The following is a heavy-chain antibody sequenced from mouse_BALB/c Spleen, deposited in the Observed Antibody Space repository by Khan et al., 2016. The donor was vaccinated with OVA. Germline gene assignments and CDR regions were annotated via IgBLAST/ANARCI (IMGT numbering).Heavy chain of an antibody. Sequence: VRLQQSGAELVKPGASVKLSCTLSGFNIKDTYMHWVKQRPEQGLEWIGRIDPANGNTKYDPKFQGKATITADTSSNTAYLQLSSLTSEDTAVYYCATYYYGSSRYFDYWGQGTTLTVPS. CDR2: IDPANGNT. D-gene: IGHD1-1*01. V-gene: IGHV14-3*02. J-gene: IGHJ2*01. CDR1: GFNIKDTY. CDR3: ATYYYGSSRYFDY.